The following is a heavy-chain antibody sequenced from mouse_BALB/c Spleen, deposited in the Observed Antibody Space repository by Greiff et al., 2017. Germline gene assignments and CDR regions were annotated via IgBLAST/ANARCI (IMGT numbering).Heavy chain of an antibody. CDR3: ARFDYDGGFAY. D-gene: IGHD2-4*01. V-gene: IGHV1S29*02. Sequence: VQLQQSGPELVKPGASVKISCKASGYTFTDYNMHWVKQSHGKSLEWIGYIYPYNGGTGYNQKFKSKATLTVDNSSSTADMELRSLTSEDSAVYYCARFDYDGGFAYWGQGTLVTVSA. J-gene: IGHJ3*01. CDR2: IYPYNGGT. CDR1: GYTFTDYN.